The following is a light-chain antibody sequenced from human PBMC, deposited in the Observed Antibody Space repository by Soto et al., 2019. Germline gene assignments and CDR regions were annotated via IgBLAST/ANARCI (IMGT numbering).Light chain of an antibody. Sequence: NFMLTQPHSVSESPGQTVTISCTRSSGSIASNYVQWYQQRPGSAPTTVIYEDNQRPSGVPARFSGSIDSSSNSASLAISGLKTEDEADYYCQSYDSSNFVVFGGGTKVTVL. V-gene: IGLV6-57*04. CDR1: SGSIASNY. CDR2: EDN. J-gene: IGLJ2*01. CDR3: QSYDSSNFVV.